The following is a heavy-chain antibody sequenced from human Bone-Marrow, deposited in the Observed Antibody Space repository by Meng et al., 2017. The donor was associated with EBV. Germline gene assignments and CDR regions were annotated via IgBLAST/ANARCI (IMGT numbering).Heavy chain of an antibody. CDR2: MSYDGSNE. Sequence: QAQLVESXXGXVHPGXXLXXXXXXSGVNISNFAMHWVRQAPGKGLEWVAVMSYDGSNENYADSVKGRFTISRDNSKNRLYLQMNSLRTEDTAIYYCARALSAWAPGGKGWFDPWGQGTLVTVSS. CDR3: ARALSAWAPGGKGWFDP. J-gene: IGHJ5*02. D-gene: IGHD4-23*01. V-gene: IGHV3-30-3*01. CDR1: GVNISNFA.